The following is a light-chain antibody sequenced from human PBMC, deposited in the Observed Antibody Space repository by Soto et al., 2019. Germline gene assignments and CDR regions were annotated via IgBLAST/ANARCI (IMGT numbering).Light chain of an antibody. V-gene: IGKV3-11*01. J-gene: IGKJ3*01. CDR2: DSS. CDR1: QSVSSY. Sequence: EIVLTQYPATLSLSPGERATLSCRASQSVSSYLAWYQQKPGQAPRLLIYDSSNRATGIPARFSGSGSGTDFTLTISSLEPEEFAVYYWQQRSNWPLTVHPGTNVDI. CDR3: QQRSNWPLT.